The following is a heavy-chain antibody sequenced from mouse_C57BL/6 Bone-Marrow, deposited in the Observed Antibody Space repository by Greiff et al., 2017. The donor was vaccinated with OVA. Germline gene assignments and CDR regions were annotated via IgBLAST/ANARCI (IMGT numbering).Heavy chain of an antibody. Sequence: QVQLQQPGAELVKPGASVKLSCKASGYTFTSYWMNWVKQRPGQGLEWIGMIHPNSGSTNYNEKFKSKATLTVDKSSSTAYMQLSSLTSEDSAVYYCAREEDGHKRFAYWGQGTLVTVSA. CDR2: IHPNSGST. CDR3: AREEDGHKRFAY. J-gene: IGHJ3*01. CDR1: GYTFTSYW. V-gene: IGHV1-64*01. D-gene: IGHD6-1*01.